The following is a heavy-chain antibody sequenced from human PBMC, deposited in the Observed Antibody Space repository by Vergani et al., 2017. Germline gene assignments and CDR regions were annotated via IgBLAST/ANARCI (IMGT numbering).Heavy chain of an antibody. J-gene: IGHJ4*02. CDR1: GFTFSSYG. V-gene: IGHV3-30*18. D-gene: IGHD1-1*01. CDR3: AKDGNYNLDY. CDR2: ISYDGSNK. Sequence: VQLLESGGGLVQPGGSLRLSCAASGFTFSSYGMHWVRQAPGKGLEWVAVISYDGSNKYYADSVKGRFTISRDNSKNTLYLQMNSLRAEDTAVYYCAKDGNYNLDYWGQGTLVTVSS.